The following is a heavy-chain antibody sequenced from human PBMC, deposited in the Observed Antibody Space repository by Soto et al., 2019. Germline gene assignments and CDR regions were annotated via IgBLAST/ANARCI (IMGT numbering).Heavy chain of an antibody. CDR2: IYTSGST. D-gene: IGHD2-15*01. V-gene: IGHV4-4*07. J-gene: IGHJ6*02. Sequence: SETLSLTCTVSCGSISSYYWSWIRQPAGKGLEWIGRIYTSGSTNYNPSLKSRVTMSVDTSKNQFSLKLSSVTAADTAVYYCARDSLMVVAATFGSYYYGMDVWGQGTTVTVSS. CDR1: CGSISSYY. CDR3: ARDSLMVVAATFGSYYYGMDV.